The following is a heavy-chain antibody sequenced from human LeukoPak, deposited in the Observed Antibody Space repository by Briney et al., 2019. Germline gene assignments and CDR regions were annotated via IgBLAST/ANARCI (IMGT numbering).Heavy chain of an antibody. CDR3: ARDPEEYSSSLDY. J-gene: IGHJ4*02. V-gene: IGHV3-30*06. CDR1: GFTFSSYG. D-gene: IGHD6-6*01. Sequence: PGGSLRLSCAASGFTFSSYGMHWVRQAPGKGLEWVAVISYDGSNKYYADSVKGRFTISRDNSKNTLYLQMNSLGAEDTAVYYCARDPEEYSSSLDYWGQGTLVTVSS. CDR2: ISYDGSNK.